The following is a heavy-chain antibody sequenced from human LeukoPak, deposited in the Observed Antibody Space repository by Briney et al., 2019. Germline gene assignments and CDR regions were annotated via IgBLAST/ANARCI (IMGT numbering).Heavy chain of an antibody. V-gene: IGHV4-34*01. CDR1: GGSFSGYH. Sequence: SETLSLTCAVYGGSFSGYHWSWIRQPPGKGLEWIGEINHSGSTNYNPSLKSRVTISVDTSKNQFSLKLSSVTAADTAVYYCVRGATLHYFDYWGQGTLVTVSS. CDR3: VRGATLHYFDY. J-gene: IGHJ4*02. CDR2: INHSGST.